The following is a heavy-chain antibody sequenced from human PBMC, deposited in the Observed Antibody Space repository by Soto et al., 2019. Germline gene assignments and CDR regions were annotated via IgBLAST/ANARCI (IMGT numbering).Heavy chain of an antibody. D-gene: IGHD6-19*01. CDR2: IIPIFGTA. V-gene: IGHV1-69*13. CDR3: ARSIAVANPLDV. CDR1: GGTFSSYA. Sequence: ASLKLSCKASGGTFSSYASSWARQAPGQGLEWMGGIIPIFGTANYAQKFQGRVTITADESTSTAYMELSSLRSEDTAVYYCARSIAVANPLDVWGQGTTVTVSS. J-gene: IGHJ6*02.